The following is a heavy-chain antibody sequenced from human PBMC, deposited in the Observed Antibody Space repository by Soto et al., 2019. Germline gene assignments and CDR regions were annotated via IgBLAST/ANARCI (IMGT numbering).Heavy chain of an antibody. V-gene: IGHV4-39*01. CDR2: IYYTGST. CDR3: ARFSGNAFDV. J-gene: IGHJ3*01. Sequence: QLQLQESGPGLVKPSETLSLACTVSSGSITSDSYNWAWIRQPPGKGLQWIGTIYYTGSTEYNPSLKSRVMISADTSKNQFSMKLNSVNAADPAVYYCARFSGNAFDVWGHGTSVIVSP. CDR1: SGSITSDSYN.